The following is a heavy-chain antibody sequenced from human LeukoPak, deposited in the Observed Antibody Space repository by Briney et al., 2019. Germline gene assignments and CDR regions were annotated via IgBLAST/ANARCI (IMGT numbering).Heavy chain of an antibody. J-gene: IGHJ5*02. V-gene: IGHV3-30-3*01. CDR1: GFTFSSYA. CDR3: ARDSTPEGYYDSSGPTSLDP. CDR2: ISYDGSNK. Sequence: PGGSLRLSCAASGFTFSSYAMHWVRQAPGKGLEWVAVISYDGSNKYYADSVKGRFTISRDNSKNTLYLQMKSLRADDTAVYYCARDSTPEGYYDSSGPTSLDPWGQGTLVTVSS. D-gene: IGHD3-22*01.